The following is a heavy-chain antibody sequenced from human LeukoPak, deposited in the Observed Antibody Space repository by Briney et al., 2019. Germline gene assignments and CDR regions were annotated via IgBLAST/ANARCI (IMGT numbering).Heavy chain of an antibody. CDR2: IYYSGTT. Sequence: SETLSLTCTVSGGSISSYYWNWIRQPPGKGLEWIGYIYYSGTTNYNPSLKSRVSMSVDTSKNQFSLKLSSVTAADTAVYYCAGLYSGSYFPWGQGTLVTVSS. D-gene: IGHD1-26*01. V-gene: IGHV4-59*12. CDR1: GGSISSYY. CDR3: AGLYSGSYFP. J-gene: IGHJ5*02.